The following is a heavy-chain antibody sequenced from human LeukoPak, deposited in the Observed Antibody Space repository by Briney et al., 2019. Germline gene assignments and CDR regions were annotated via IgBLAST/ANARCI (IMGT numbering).Heavy chain of an antibody. CDR1: GGSISSYY. J-gene: IGHJ6*02. D-gene: IGHD6-13*01. Sequence: SETLSLTCTVSGGSISSYYWSWIRQPAGKGLVWIGRIYTSGSTNYNPSLKSRVTMSVDTSKNQFSLKLSSVTAADTVVYYCARGPAAAGPYYYYGMDVWGQGTTVTVSS. CDR2: IYTSGST. CDR3: ARGPAAAGPYYYYGMDV. V-gene: IGHV4-4*07.